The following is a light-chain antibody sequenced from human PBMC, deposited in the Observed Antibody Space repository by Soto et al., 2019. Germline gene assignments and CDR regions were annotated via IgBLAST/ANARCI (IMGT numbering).Light chain of an antibody. CDR2: GAS. Sequence: EIVITQSPVTMSVFPVKTANLSFRASQTVTSNLAWYQQKPGRSPRLLLSGASTRATGIPARFSGSGSGTEFTLTISRLQSEDLAVYYCQQYNDSPRTCGQGNKGAIK. J-gene: IGKJ1*01. CDR1: QTVTSN. CDR3: QQYNDSPRT. V-gene: IGKV3-15*01.